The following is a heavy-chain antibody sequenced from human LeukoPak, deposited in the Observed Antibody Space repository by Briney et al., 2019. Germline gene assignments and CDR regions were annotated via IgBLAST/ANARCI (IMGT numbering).Heavy chain of an antibody. CDR3: VRVALYYYGSESYYFFEH. D-gene: IGHD3-10*01. CDR1: GFTFSHYS. Sequence: GGSLRLSCAGSGFTFSHYSMNWVRQAPGKGLEWVASFGSDLSFRSVADSLKGRFTISRDNAKNSLYLQMNTLRVEDTAIYYCVRVALYYYGSESYYFFEHWGQGTPVTASS. J-gene: IGHJ4*02. CDR2: FGSDLSFR. V-gene: IGHV3-21*01.